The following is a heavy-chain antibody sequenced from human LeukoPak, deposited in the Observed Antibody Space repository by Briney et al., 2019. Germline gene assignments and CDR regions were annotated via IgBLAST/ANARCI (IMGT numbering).Heavy chain of an antibody. V-gene: IGHV6-1*01. CDR3: ARGTATASYPINWFAP. Sequence: TLALTCAISGDSVSSNSAAWNWIRQSPSRGLEWLGRTYYRSKWYNAYAISVKSRITINPDTSKNQFSLHLNSVTPGDTAVYYCARGTATASYPINWFAPWGQGILVTVSS. D-gene: IGHD1-14*01. J-gene: IGHJ5*02. CDR1: GDSVSSNSAA. CDR2: TYYRSKWYN.